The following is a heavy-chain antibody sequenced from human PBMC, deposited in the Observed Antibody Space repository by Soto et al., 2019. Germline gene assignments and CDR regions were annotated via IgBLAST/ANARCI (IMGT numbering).Heavy chain of an antibody. J-gene: IGHJ4*02. CDR2: IYYSGST. D-gene: IGHD5-18*01. V-gene: IGHV4-59*12. Sequence: SETLSLTCTVSGGSISSYYWSWIRQPPGKGLEWIGYIYYSGSTNYNPSLKSRVTISVDTSKNQFSLKLSSVTAADTAVYYCARSGYSYGEFDYWGQGTLVTVAS. CDR3: ARSGYSYGEFDY. CDR1: GGSISSYY.